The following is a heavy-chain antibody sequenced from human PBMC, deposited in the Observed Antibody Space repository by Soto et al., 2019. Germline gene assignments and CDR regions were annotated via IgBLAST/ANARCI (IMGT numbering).Heavy chain of an antibody. V-gene: IGHV3-30*18. J-gene: IGHJ4*02. D-gene: IGHD1-7*01. CDR1: GFTFSSYG. Sequence: GGSLRLSCAASGFTFSSYGMHWVRQAPGKGLEWVAVISYDGSNKYYADSVKGRFTISRDNSKNTLYLQMNSLRAEDTAVYYCAKVTTKSITGTTPFDYWGQGTLVTVSS. CDR3: AKVTTKSITGTTPFDY. CDR2: ISYDGSNK.